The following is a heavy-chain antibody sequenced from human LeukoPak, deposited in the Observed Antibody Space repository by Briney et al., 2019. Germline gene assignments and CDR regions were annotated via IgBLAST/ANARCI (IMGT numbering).Heavy chain of an antibody. CDR2: ISGDAIYT. V-gene: IGHV3-23*01. CDR1: RFILSNYA. J-gene: IGHJ5*02. Sequence: GGSLSLSCAASRFILSNYAVTWVRQAPEEGRQWVSAISGDAIYTYYLASVKGSFTTSRDNSKNTLFLQMNSLRADDTAVYYWAKNYGTSRPFNESWGQGIVVTASS. D-gene: IGHD4-17*01. CDR3: AKNYGTSRPFNES.